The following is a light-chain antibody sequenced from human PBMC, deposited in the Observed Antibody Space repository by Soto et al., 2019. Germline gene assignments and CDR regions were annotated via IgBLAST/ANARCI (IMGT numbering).Light chain of an antibody. J-gene: IGKJ1*01. Sequence: DIQMTQSPSSVSASVGDRVTITCRASQDISSWLAWYQQKPGKAPKLLIYAASNLQSGVPSRFSGSGSGTDFTLTISSLQPEDFATYYCQQANNSPPWTFGQGTKVEIK. CDR2: AAS. V-gene: IGKV1-12*01. CDR1: QDISSW. CDR3: QQANNSPPWT.